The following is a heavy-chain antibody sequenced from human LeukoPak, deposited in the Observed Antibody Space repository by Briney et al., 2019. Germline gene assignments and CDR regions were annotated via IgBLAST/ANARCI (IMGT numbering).Heavy chain of an antibody. CDR3: ASASYSSSWTFNN. D-gene: IGHD6-13*01. CDR1: GYSFTSYW. J-gene: IGHJ4*02. Sequence: GESLKISCKGSGYSFTSYWIGWVRQMPGKGLEWIGIIYPGDSDTRYSPSFQGQVTISADKSISTAYLQWSSLKASDTAMYYCASASYSSSWTFNNWGQGTLVTVSS. CDR2: IYPGDSDT. V-gene: IGHV5-51*01.